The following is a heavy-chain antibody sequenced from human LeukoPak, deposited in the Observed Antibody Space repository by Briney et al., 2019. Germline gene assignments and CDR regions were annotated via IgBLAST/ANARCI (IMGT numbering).Heavy chain of an antibody. Sequence: GASVKVSCKASGYTFTGYYMHWVRQAPGQGLEWMGWINPNSGGTNYAQKFQGRVTMTRDTSISTAYMELSRLGSDDTAVYYCARGVRYYDSSPVDYWGQGTLVTVSS. CDR2: INPNSGGT. CDR1: GYTFTGYY. J-gene: IGHJ4*02. V-gene: IGHV1-2*02. CDR3: ARGVRYYDSSPVDY. D-gene: IGHD3-22*01.